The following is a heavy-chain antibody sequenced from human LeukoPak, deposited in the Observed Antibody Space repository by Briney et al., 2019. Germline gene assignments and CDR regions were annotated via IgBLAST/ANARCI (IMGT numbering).Heavy chain of an antibody. CDR3: ARERQSCGGDCSDD. CDR1: GFTFSIYE. V-gene: IGHV3-48*03. J-gene: IGHJ4*02. Sequence: GGSLRLSCVASGFTFSIYEMNWVRQAPGKGLECVSYIIQSGSTVYYADSVKGRFTISRDNAKNSLYLQMNSLRAEDTAVYYCARERQSCGGDCSDDWGQGTLVTVSS. CDR2: IIQSGSTV. D-gene: IGHD2-21*01.